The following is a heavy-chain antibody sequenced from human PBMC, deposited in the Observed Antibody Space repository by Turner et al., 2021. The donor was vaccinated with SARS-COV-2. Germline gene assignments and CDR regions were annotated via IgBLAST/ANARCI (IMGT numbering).Heavy chain of an antibody. Sequence: QLQLQDSGPRLVKPSETLSLTCSVSGSSISSSHYYWGGIRQPPGKGLELIGNIYYSWITYYNPSLNSRVTISVDTSKNQFSQKLSSVTAADTAVYYCVILRYTALYYKGMGVWGQGTTVTVSS. CDR2: IYYSWIT. J-gene: IGHJ6*02. CDR3: VILRYTALYYKGMGV. D-gene: IGHD5-18*01. CDR1: GSSISSSHYY. V-gene: IGHV4-39*01.